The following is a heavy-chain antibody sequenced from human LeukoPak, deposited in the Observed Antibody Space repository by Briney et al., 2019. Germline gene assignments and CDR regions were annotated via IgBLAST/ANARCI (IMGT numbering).Heavy chain of an antibody. CDR2: INHSGST. V-gene: IGHV4-34*01. CDR3: ARASSSSLFDY. D-gene: IGHD6-6*01. J-gene: IGHJ4*02. CDR1: GGSFSGYY. Sequence: KPSETLSLTCAVYGGSFSGYYWSWLRQPPGKGLEWIGEINHSGSTNYNPSLKSRVTISVDTSKNQFSLKLSSVTAADTAVYYCARASSSSLFDYWGQGTLVTVSS.